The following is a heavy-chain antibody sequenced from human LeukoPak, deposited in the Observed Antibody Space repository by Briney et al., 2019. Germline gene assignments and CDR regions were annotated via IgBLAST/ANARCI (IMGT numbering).Heavy chain of an antibody. CDR2: IYSSGTT. V-gene: IGHV4-4*07. D-gene: IGHD5-18*01. CDR3: AKYTFGSDYFAY. J-gene: IGHJ4*02. CDR1: GGSISGYY. Sequence: SETLSLTCTVSGGSISGYYWSWIRQSAGKGLEWIGRIYSSGTTNCNPSLRSRVSMSVDTSNNQFSLNLDSVTAADSAVYYCAKYTFGSDYFAYWGRGTLVTVSS.